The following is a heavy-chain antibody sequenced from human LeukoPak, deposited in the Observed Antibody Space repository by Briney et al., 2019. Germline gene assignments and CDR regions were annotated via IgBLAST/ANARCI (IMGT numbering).Heavy chain of an antibody. Sequence: SETLSLTCAVYGGSFSGYYWSWIRQPPGKGLEWIGEINHSGSTNYNPSLKSRVTISVDTSKNQFSLKLSSVTAADTAVYYCARRPGYCPNGVCYKRNWFDPWGQGTLVTVSS. D-gene: IGHD2-8*01. CDR1: GGSFSGYY. V-gene: IGHV4-34*01. CDR2: INHSGST. J-gene: IGHJ5*02. CDR3: ARRPGYCPNGVCYKRNWFDP.